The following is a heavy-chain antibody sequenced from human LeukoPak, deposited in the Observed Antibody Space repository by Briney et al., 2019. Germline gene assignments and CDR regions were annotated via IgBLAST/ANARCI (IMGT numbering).Heavy chain of an antibody. CDR1: GFTFSSYS. J-gene: IGHJ3*02. CDR3: ARVGVPQYAFDI. Sequence: PGGSLRLSCAASGFTFSSYSMNWVRQAPGKGLEWVSCISGSSSTTYYADSVKGRFTISRDNAKNTLYLQMNSLRAEDTAVYSCARVGVPQYAFDIWGQGTWVTVSS. D-gene: IGHD2-2*01. CDR2: ISGSSSTT. V-gene: IGHV3-48*04.